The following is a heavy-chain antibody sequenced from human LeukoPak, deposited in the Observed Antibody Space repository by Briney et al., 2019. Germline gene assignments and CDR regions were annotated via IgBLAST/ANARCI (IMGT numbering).Heavy chain of an antibody. Sequence: GGSLRLSCVASGFTFSSYWMSWVRQAPGKGLEWVANMKQDGSEKYYVDSVKGRFTISRDNAKTSVYLQMNSLRAEDTAMYYCAREGMAAAADYWGQGMLVTVSS. J-gene: IGHJ4*02. CDR2: MKQDGSEK. D-gene: IGHD6-13*01. CDR3: AREGMAAAADY. CDR1: GFTFSSYW. V-gene: IGHV3-7*01.